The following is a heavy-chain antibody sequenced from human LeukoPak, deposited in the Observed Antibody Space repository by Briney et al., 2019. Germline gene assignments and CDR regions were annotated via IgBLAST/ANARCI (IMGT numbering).Heavy chain of an antibody. D-gene: IGHD1-26*01. J-gene: IGHJ3*02. CDR1: GYTLTGLS. V-gene: IGHV1-24*01. Sequence: ASVKVSCKVSGYTLTGLSMHWVRQAPGKGLEWMGGFDPEDGETIYAQKFQGRVTMTEDTSTDTAYMELSSLRSEDTAVYYCATHIVGATNSAFDIWGQGTMVTVSS. CDR2: FDPEDGET. CDR3: ATHIVGATNSAFDI.